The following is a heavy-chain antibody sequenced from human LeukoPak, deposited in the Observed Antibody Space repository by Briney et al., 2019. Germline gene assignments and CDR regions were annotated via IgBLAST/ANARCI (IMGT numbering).Heavy chain of an antibody. CDR2: MNPQNGGT. V-gene: IGHV1-2*02. Sequence: ASVKVSCRASGYTVTDYYMHSVRQAPGQGLEWMGWMNPQNGGTNYAQKFQGRVTMTRDTSISTAYMELSRLRSDDTAFYYCARVSLPTVATTYYYMDVWGKGTTVTISS. D-gene: IGHD4-17*01. CDR1: GYTVTDYY. J-gene: IGHJ6*03. CDR3: ARVSLPTVATTYYYMDV.